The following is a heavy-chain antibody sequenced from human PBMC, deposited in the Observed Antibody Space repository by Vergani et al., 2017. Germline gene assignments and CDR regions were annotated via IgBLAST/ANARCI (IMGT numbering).Heavy chain of an antibody. CDR2: IVVGSGNT. CDR1: GFTFTSSA. V-gene: IGHV1-58*01. D-gene: IGHD2-2*01. Sequence: QMQLVQSGPEVKKPGTSVKVSCKASGFTFTSSAVQWVRQARGQRLEWIGWIVVGSGNTNYAQKFQERVTITRDMSTSTAYMELSSLRSEDTAVYYCARVRVCSSTSCSHDAFDIWGQGTMVTVSS. J-gene: IGHJ3*02. CDR3: ARVRVCSSTSCSHDAFDI.